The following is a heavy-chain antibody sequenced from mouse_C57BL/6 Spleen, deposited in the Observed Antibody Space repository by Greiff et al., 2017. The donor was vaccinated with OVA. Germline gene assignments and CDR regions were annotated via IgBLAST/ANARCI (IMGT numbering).Heavy chain of an antibody. CDR3: VREDYDGYFSFDY. Sequence: DVKLVESGGGLVQPKGSLKLSCAASGFSFNTYAMNWVRQAPGKGLEWVARIRSKSNNYATYYADSVKDRFTISRDDSESMLYLQMNNLKTEDTAMYYCVREDYDGYFSFDYWGQGTTLTVSS. CDR2: IRSKSNNYAT. J-gene: IGHJ2*01. CDR1: GFSFNTYA. V-gene: IGHV10-1*01. D-gene: IGHD2-3*01.